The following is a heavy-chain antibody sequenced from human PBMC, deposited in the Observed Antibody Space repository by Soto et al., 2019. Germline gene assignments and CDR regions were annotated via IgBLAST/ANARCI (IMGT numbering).Heavy chain of an antibody. CDR3: ARHSPMVRGVIEYFGY. Sequence: SETLSLTCTVHGGSISSYYWSWIRQPPGKGLEWIGYIYYSGRTNYNPSLKSRVTISVDTSKNQCSLKLSSVTAADTAVYYCARHSPMVRGVIEYFGYWGQGTLVTVAS. CDR2: IYYSGRT. J-gene: IGHJ4*02. D-gene: IGHD3-10*01. CDR1: GGSISSYY. V-gene: IGHV4-59*08.